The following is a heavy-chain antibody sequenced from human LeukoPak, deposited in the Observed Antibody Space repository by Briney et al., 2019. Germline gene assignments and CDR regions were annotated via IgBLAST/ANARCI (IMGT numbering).Heavy chain of an antibody. J-gene: IGHJ5*02. CDR1: GGSISSGDYY. CDR3: ARDLLYCSSTSCHNNWFDP. V-gene: IGHV4-30-4*08. CDR2: IYYSGST. Sequence: SETLSLTCTVSGGSISSGDYYWSWIRQPPGKGLEWIGYIYYSGSTYYNPSLKSRVTISVDTSKHQFSLKLSSVTAADTAVYYCARDLLYCSSTSCHNNWFDPWGQGTLVTVSS. D-gene: IGHD2-2*01.